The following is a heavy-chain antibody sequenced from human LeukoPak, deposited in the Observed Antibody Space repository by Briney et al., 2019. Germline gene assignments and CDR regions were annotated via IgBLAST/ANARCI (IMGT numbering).Heavy chain of an antibody. J-gene: IGHJ3*02. V-gene: IGHV4-31*03. CDR2: IYYSGST. Sequence: PSETLSLTCTVSGGSISSGGYYWSWIRQHPGKGLEWIGYIYYSGSTYYNPSLKSRVTISVDTSKNQFSLKLSSVTAADTAVYYCTKSGYYDAFDIWGQGTMVTVSS. CDR1: GGSISSGGYY. CDR3: TKSGYYDAFDI. D-gene: IGHD3-22*01.